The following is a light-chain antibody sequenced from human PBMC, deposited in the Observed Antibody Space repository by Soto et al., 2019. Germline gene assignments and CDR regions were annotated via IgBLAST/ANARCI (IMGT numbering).Light chain of an antibody. Sequence: DIQMTQSPSSLSASVGDRVTITCQASQDISNYLNWYQQKPGKAPKLLIYDASSLETGVPSRFSGSGSGTDFTFTISSLRPEDIATYYCQQYDNLPFTFGPGTKVDIK. CDR1: QDISNY. J-gene: IGKJ3*01. V-gene: IGKV1-33*01. CDR2: DAS. CDR3: QQYDNLPFT.